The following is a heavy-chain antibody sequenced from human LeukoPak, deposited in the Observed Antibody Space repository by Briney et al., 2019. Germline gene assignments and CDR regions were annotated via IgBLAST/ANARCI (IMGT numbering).Heavy chain of an antibody. CDR3: ARRDFYDTTGYLFDY. Sequence: GGSLRLSCAASGFTLSTYEMNWVRQAPGKGLDWVSYITTSGSTIYYADSVKGRFTISRDNAKNSLYLQMNGLRAEDTAVYYCARRDFYDTTGYLFDYWGQGTLVTVSS. CDR1: GFTLSTYE. J-gene: IGHJ4*02. CDR2: ITTSGSTI. V-gene: IGHV3-48*03. D-gene: IGHD3-22*01.